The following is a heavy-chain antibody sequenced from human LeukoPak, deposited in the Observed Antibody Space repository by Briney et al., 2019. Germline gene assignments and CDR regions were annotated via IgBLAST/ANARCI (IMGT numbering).Heavy chain of an antibody. CDR2: IKVDGSEK. Sequence: GGSLRLSCAASGFTFPNYWMSWVRQAPGKGLEWVANIKVDGSEKYYVDAVQGRFTISRDNAKNSLYLQMNSLRAEDTAVYYCARGSGAFDYWGQGTLVTVSS. CDR1: GFTFPNYW. D-gene: IGHD3-3*01. CDR3: ARGSGAFDY. J-gene: IGHJ4*02. V-gene: IGHV3-7*04.